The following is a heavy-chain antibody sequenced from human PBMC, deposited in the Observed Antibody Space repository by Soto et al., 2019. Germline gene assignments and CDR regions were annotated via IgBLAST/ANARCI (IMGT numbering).Heavy chain of an antibody. D-gene: IGHD2-15*01. J-gene: IGHJ5*02. CDR3: ARNEDIVGWFDP. CDR2: ISAYNGNT. Sequence: ASVKVSCKASGYTFTSYGISWVRQAPGQGLEWIGWISAYNGNTNYAQKLQGRVTMTTDTSTSTAYMELRRLRSDVTAVYFCARNEDIVGWFDPWGQGTLVIVIS. V-gene: IGHV1-18*01. CDR1: GYTFTSYG.